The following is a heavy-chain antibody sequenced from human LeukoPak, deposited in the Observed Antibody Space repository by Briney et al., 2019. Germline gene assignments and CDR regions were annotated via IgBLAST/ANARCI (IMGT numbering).Heavy chain of an antibody. CDR3: ANLVATVLDY. CDR1: GFTFSSYA. J-gene: IGHJ4*02. CDR2: INSVGSST. Sequence: QTGGSLRLSCAASGFTFSSYAMSWVRQAPGKGLEWVSAINSVGSSTYYADSVKGRFTISRDNSKNTLDLQMNSLRAEDTALYYCANLVATVLDYWGQGTLATVSS. D-gene: IGHD4-17*01. V-gene: IGHV3-23*01.